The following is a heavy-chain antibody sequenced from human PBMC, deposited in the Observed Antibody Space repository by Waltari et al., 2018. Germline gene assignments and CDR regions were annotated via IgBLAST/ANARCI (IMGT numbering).Heavy chain of an antibody. D-gene: IGHD2-15*01. J-gene: IGHJ5*02. V-gene: IGHV4-4*02. Sequence: QLQLQESGPGLVKPSGTLSLSCAVSGDSVTSPTWWSWVRQSPQRGLEWIGQVLSAGKTNCSPSFASRVTMSLDASNNQFSLKLTSATAADTAVYYCARDRGRGLYLDAWGPGTLVTVSP. CDR1: GDSVTSPTW. CDR3: ARDRGRGLYLDA. CDR2: VLSAGKT.